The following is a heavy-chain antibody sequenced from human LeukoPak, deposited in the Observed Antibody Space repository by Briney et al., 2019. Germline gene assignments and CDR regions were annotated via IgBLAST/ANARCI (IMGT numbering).Heavy chain of an antibody. D-gene: IGHD3-22*01. CDR1: GGSISSGDYY. CDR2: IYYSGST. CDR3: ARAQSPYYYDSSGYYKGYYYYYMDV. Sequence: PSETLSLTCTVSGGSISSGDYYWSWIRQPPGKGLEWIGYIYYSGSTYYNPSLKSRVTISVDTSKNQFSLKLSSVTAADTAVYYCARAQSPYYYDSSGYYKGYYYYYMDVWGKGTTVTVSS. V-gene: IGHV4-30-4*08. J-gene: IGHJ6*03.